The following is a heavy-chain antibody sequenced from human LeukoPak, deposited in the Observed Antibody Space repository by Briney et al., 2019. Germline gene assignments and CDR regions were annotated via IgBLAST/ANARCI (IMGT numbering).Heavy chain of an antibody. CDR3: ATWPTCTNGVCYVVLVFDI. CDR1: GDGVSSNSAA. D-gene: IGHD2-8*01. CDR2: TYYRSKWYN. J-gene: IGHJ3*02. Sequence: QTLSLTCAISGDGVSSNSAARNWISQSPSKGLEWLATTYYRSKWYNDYAVSEKSRITINPNTTKNQFSLQLNSVTPEDTAVYYCATWPTCTNGVCYVVLVFDIWGQGTMVTVSS. V-gene: IGHV6-1*01.